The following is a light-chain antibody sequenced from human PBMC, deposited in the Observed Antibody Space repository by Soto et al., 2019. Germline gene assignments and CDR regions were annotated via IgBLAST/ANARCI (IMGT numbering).Light chain of an antibody. Sequence: VFTQSPAILSLSPGERATLSCRASQSVSSNLAWYQQKPGQAPRLLIYGASTRATGIPARFSGSGSGIEFILTISSLQSEDFAVYYCQQYKNGWSFGQGTKVDIK. CDR1: QSVSSN. CDR3: QQYKNGWS. J-gene: IGKJ1*01. V-gene: IGKV3-15*01. CDR2: GAS.